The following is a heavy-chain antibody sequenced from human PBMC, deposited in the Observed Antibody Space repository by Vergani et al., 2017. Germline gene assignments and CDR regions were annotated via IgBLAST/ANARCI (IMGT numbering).Heavy chain of an antibody. Sequence: QVQLQQWGAGLLKPSETLSLTCAVYGGSFSGYYWSWIRQPPGKGLQWIGENNHSGTTNYNASLKSLVTISVHTSKNQFSLRLSSVIAADTAVYYCAGRSFPRAFHIWGQGTMVTVSS. CDR1: GGSFSGYY. V-gene: IGHV4-34*01. CDR2: NNHSGTT. CDR3: AGRSFPRAFHI. D-gene: IGHD3-16*02. J-gene: IGHJ3*02.